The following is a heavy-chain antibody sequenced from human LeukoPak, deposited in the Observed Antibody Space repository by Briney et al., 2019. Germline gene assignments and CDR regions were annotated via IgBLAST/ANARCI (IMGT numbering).Heavy chain of an antibody. CDR1: GFTFSSYV. J-gene: IGHJ4*02. Sequence: GGSLRLSCAASGFTFSSYVMTWVRQAPGKGLEWVSSISSSSSYIYYVDSVKGRFTISRDNAKNSLYLQMNSLRAEDTAVYYCARGIPGGSYYFDYWGQGTLVTVSS. CDR2: ISSSSSYI. V-gene: IGHV3-21*01. CDR3: ARGIPGGSYYFDY. D-gene: IGHD5-12*01.